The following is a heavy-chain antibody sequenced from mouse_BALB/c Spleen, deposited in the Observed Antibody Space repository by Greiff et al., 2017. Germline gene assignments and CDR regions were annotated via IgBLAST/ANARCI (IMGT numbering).Heavy chain of an antibody. D-gene: IGHD2-3*01. V-gene: IGHV1-69*02. Sequence: QVQLQQPGAELVRPGASVKLSCKASGYTFTSYWINWVKQRPGQGLEWIGNIYPSDSYTNYNQKFKDKATLTVDKSSSTAYMQLSSPTSEDSAVYYCTIYDFAYWGQGTLVTVSA. J-gene: IGHJ3*01. CDR1: GYTFTSYW. CDR2: IYPSDSYT. CDR3: TIYDFAY.